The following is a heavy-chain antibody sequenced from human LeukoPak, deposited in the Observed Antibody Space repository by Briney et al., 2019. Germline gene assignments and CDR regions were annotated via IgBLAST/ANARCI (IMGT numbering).Heavy chain of an antibody. CDR1: GYTFTNLD. J-gene: IGHJ4*02. CDR3: ARDILALEGDYLFDY. V-gene: IGHV1-69*05. D-gene: IGHD4-17*01. Sequence: GASVKVSCKASGYTFTNLDINWVRQATRQGLEWMGRIIPIFGTANYAQKFQGRVTITTDESTSTAYMELSSLRSEDTAVYYCARDILALEGDYLFDYWGQGTLVTVSS. CDR2: IIPIFGTA.